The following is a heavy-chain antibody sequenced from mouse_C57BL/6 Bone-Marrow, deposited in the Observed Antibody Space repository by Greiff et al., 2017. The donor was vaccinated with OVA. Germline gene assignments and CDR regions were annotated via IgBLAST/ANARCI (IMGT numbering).Heavy chain of an antibody. V-gene: IGHV1-76*01. D-gene: IGHD2-2*01. CDR1: GYTFTDYY. CDR3: ARSKGYAFAY. CDR2: IYPGSGNT. Sequence: QVQLQQSGAELVRPGASVKLSCKASGYTFTDYYINWVKQRPGQGLEWIARIYPGSGNTYYNEKFKGKATLTAEKSSSTAYMQLSSPTSEDSAVYFCARSKGYAFAYWGQGTLVTVSA. J-gene: IGHJ3*01.